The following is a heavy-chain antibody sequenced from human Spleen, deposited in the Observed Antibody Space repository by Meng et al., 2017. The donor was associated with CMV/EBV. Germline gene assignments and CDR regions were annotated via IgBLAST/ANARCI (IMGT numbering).Heavy chain of an antibody. J-gene: IGHJ4*02. Sequence: FNFSNYVMNWVRQVPGKGLQWVSAISGSGGSTYYADSVKGRFTISRDNSKNTLYLQMNSLRAEDTAVYHCAKQYDFWSGYYTPGAVDYWGQGTLVTVSS. CDR2: ISGSGGST. CDR3: AKQYDFWSGYYTPGAVDY. V-gene: IGHV3-23*01. CDR1: FNFSNYV. D-gene: IGHD3-3*01.